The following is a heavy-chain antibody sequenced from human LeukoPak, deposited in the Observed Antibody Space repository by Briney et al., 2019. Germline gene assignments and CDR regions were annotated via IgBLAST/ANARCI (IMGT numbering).Heavy chain of an antibody. Sequence: ASVKVSRKASGYTFTGYYIHWIRQVPGQGLEWMGWIKPNSGDTNYAQSFQGRVTMTRDTSINTAYMELSRLKSDDTAMYYCARDRTTVTIFDSWGQGTLVTVSS. CDR1: GYTFTGYY. D-gene: IGHD4-17*01. V-gene: IGHV1-2*02. J-gene: IGHJ4*02. CDR3: ARDRTTVTIFDS. CDR2: IKPNSGDT.